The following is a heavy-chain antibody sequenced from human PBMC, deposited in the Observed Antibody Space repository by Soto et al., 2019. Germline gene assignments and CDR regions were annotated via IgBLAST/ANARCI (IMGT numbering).Heavy chain of an antibody. J-gene: IGHJ4*02. Sequence: GGSLRLSCAASGFTFSDYYMSWIRQAPGKGLEWVSYISSSSSYTNYADSVKGRFTISRDNAKNSLYLQMNSLRAEDTAVYYCARVRESRIAAAGEKYYFDYWGQGTLVTVSS. CDR3: ARVRESRIAAAGEKYYFDY. D-gene: IGHD6-13*01. CDR2: ISSSSSYT. V-gene: IGHV3-11*06. CDR1: GFTFSDYY.